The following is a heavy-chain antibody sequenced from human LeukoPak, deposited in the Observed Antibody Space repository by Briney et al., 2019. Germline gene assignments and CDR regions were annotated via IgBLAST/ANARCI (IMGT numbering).Heavy chain of an antibody. Sequence: GASVKVSCKASGYTFTSYAMNWVRQAPGQGLEWMGWMNPNSGNTGYAQKFQGRVTMTRNTSISTAYMELSSLGSEDTAVYYCARQQTGSLDSWGQGTLVTVSS. V-gene: IGHV1-8*02. CDR1: GYTFTSYA. J-gene: IGHJ4*02. CDR3: ARQQTGSLDS. D-gene: IGHD1-1*01. CDR2: MNPNSGNT.